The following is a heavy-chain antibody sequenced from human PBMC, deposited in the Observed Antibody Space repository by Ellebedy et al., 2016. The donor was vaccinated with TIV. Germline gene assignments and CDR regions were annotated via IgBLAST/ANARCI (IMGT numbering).Heavy chain of an antibody. CDR1: GFTFDDYG. D-gene: IGHD3-9*01. CDR3: ARTQSYDILTGCLDY. J-gene: IGHJ4*02. CDR2: INWNGGRT. Sequence: GESLKISCAASGFTFDDYGMSWVRQAPGKGLEWVSGINWNGGRTGYADSVKGRFTISRDNAKNSLHLQMNSLRAEDTALYYCARTQSYDILTGCLDYWGQGTLVTVSS. V-gene: IGHV3-20*04.